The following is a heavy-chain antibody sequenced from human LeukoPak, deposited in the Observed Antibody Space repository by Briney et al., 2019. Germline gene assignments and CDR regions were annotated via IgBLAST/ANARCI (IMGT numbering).Heavy chain of an antibody. J-gene: IGHJ4*02. D-gene: IGHD6-19*01. V-gene: IGHV1-2*02. CDR1: GYTFTGYY. Sequence: ASVKVSCKASGYTFTGYYMHWVRQAPGQGLEWMGWINPNSGDTHYAQKFQGRVTMTRDTSISTGYMELSRLTSDDTALYYCARGGPSRGSGFYYFDYWGQGTLVTVSS. CDR2: INPNSGDT. CDR3: ARGGPSRGSGFYYFDY.